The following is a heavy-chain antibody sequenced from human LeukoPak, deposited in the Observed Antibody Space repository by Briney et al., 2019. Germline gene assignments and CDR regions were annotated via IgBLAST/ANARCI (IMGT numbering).Heavy chain of an antibody. J-gene: IGHJ1*01. D-gene: IGHD6-13*01. CDR1: GGSISSYY. CDR3: AGGYTSTWYLVLAY. CDR2: IYTSGST. V-gene: IGHV4-4*07. Sequence: PSETLSLTCTVSGGSISSYYWSWIRQPAGKGLEWIGRIYTSGSTNYNPSLKSRVTMSVDTSKNQFSLKLISVTAADTAVYYCAGGYTSTWYLVLAYWGQGTLVTVSS.